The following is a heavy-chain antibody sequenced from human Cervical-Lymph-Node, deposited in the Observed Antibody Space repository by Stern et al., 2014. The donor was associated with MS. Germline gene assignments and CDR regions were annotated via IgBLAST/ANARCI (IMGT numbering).Heavy chain of an antibody. D-gene: IGHD3-16*01. Sequence: VQLVESGAEMKKPWESLKISCKGSGYSFTLYWIGWVRQMPGKGLEWMGSSYPGYADTRYIPAFQGHVTSSADKPISTAYLQWSSLKSSDTAIYYCAALVRGSHFYWGQGTLVTVSS. CDR2: SYPGYADT. J-gene: IGHJ4*02. CDR3: AALVRGSHFY. V-gene: IGHV5-51*01. CDR1: GYSFTLYW.